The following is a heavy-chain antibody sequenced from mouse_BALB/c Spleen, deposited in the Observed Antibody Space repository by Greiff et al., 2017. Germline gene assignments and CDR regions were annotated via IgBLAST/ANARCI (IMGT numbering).Heavy chain of an antibody. CDR1: GFTFSDYG. CDR3: ARDERGLGLPFAY. J-gene: IGHJ3*01. V-gene: IGHV5-15*02. CDR2: ISNLAYSI. D-gene: IGHD3-1*01. Sequence: DVQLQESGGGLVQPGGSRKLSCAASGFTFSDYGMAWVRQAPGKGPEWVAFISNLAYSIYYADTVTGRFTISRENAKNTLYLEMSSLRSEDKAMYYCARDERGLGLPFAYWGQGTLVTVSA.